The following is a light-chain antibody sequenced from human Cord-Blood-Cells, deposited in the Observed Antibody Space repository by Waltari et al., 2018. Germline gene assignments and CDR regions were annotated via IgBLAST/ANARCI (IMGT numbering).Light chain of an antibody. CDR1: SSDVGGSNL. Sequence: HSALTQPASVSGSPGQSITTSCTGTSSDVGGSNLVSWYQQHPGKAPKLMIYEGSKRPSGVSNRFSGSKSGNTASLTISGLQAEDEADYYCCSYAGSSTWVFGGGTKLTVL. V-gene: IGLV2-23*01. CDR2: EGS. J-gene: IGLJ3*02. CDR3: CSYAGSSTWV.